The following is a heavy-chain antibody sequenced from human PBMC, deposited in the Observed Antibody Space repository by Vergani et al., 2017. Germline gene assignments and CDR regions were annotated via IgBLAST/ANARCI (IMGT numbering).Heavy chain of an antibody. CDR2: VDPEHGET. V-gene: IGHV1-69-2*01. CDR1: GYTFTDHF. Sequence: EVQLVQSGAEVKKPGSTVKMSCKVSGYTFTDHFIHWVQQAPGKGLEWMGLVDPEHGETMYAQKFQGRVTMTKDTSTSTVDMELSSLRSEDTAMYYCARDGSGGSPFAMDVWGQGTTVTVSS. J-gene: IGHJ6*02. CDR3: ARDGSGGSPFAMDV. D-gene: IGHD2-15*01.